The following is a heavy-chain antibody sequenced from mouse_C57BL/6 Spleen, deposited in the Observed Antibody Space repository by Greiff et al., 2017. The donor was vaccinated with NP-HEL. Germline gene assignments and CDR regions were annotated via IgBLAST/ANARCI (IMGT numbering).Heavy chain of an antibody. D-gene: IGHD1-1*01. J-gene: IGHJ4*01. V-gene: IGHV1-55*01. CDR2: IYPGSGST. Sequence: QVQLKQPGAELVKPGASVKMSCKASGYTFTSYWITWVKQRPGQGLEWIGDIYPGSGSTNYNEKFKSKATLTVDTSSSTAYMQLSSLTSEDSAVYYCARIDYGSSYYYAMDYWGQGTSVTVSS. CDR3: ARIDYGSSYYYAMDY. CDR1: GYTFTSYW.